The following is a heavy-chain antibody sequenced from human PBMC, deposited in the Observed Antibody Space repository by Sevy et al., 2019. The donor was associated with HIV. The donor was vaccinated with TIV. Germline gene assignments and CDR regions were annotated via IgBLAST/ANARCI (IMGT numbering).Heavy chain of an antibody. J-gene: IGHJ4*02. D-gene: IGHD2-8*01. CDR1: GFAFHEYS. Sequence: QLGGSLRLSCAASGFAFHEYSMSWIRQAPGKGLEWVATLSFGCGKINYADSVKGRFTISRDNSKNSFYLQMDNLRVEDTALYYCAREGCSRPHDYWGQGTRVTVSS. CDR3: AREGCSRPHDY. V-gene: IGHV3-23*01. CDR2: LSFGCGKI.